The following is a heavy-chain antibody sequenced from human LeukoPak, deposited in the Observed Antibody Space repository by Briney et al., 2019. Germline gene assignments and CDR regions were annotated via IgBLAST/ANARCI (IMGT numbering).Heavy chain of an antibody. J-gene: IGHJ4*02. Sequence: SETLSLTCTISGDSISSIIYYWGWIRQPPGKGLEWIGSIYYSGNTYYNPSLKSRVTISVDTSKNQFSLKLSSVTAADTALYYCARLHVDTPTVDYWGQGTLVTVSS. V-gene: IGHV4-39*07. CDR3: ARLHVDTPTVDY. CDR2: IYYSGNT. CDR1: GDSISSIIYY. D-gene: IGHD5-18*01.